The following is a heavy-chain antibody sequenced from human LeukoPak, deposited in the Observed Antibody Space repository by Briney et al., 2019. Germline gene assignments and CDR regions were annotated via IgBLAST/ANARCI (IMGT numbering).Heavy chain of an antibody. V-gene: IGHV4-30-4*01. CDR1: GGSISSGDYY. D-gene: IGHD2-2*03. J-gene: IGHJ4*02. Sequence: PSETLSLTCTVSGGSISSGDYYWSWIRQPPGKGLEWIGYIYYSGSTYYNPSLKSRVTISVDTSKNQFSLKLSSVTAADTAVYYCARQGNGYCTSTNCLFSFDFWGQGALVTVSS. CDR3: ARQGNGYCTSTNCLFSFDF. CDR2: IYYSGST.